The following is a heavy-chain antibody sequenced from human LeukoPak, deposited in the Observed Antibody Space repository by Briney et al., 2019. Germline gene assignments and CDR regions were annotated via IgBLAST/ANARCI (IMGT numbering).Heavy chain of an antibody. CDR1: GFTFSSYA. D-gene: IGHD6-19*01. J-gene: IGHJ4*02. CDR2: ISYDGSNK. Sequence: PGGSLRLSCAASGFTFSSYAMHWVRQAPGKGLEWVAVISYDGSNKYYADSVKGRFTISRDNSKNTLYLQMNSLRAEDTAVYYCAREPGGWYERSFDYWGQGTLVTVSP. CDR3: AREPGGWYERSFDY. V-gene: IGHV3-30-3*01.